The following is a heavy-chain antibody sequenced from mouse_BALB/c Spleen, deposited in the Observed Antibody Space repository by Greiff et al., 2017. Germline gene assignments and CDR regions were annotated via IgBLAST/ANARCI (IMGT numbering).Heavy chain of an antibody. V-gene: IGHV5-17*02. CDR1: GFTFSSFG. J-gene: IGHJ4*01. D-gene: IGHD2-1*01. Sequence: EVKLMESGGGLVQPGGSRKLSCAASGFTFSSFGMHWVRQAPEKGLEWVAYISSGSSTIYYADTVKGRFTISRDNPKNTLFLQMTSLRSEDTAMYYCARDGDGNPTHYYAMDYWGQGTSVTVSS. CDR3: ARDGDGNPTHYYAMDY. CDR2: ISSGSSTI.